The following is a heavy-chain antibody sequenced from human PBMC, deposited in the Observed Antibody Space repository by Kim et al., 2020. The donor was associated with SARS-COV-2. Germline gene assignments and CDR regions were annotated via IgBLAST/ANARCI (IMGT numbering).Heavy chain of an antibody. CDR3: ARPQEIDITMVRGSYYYYYGMDV. D-gene: IGHD3-10*01. J-gene: IGHJ6*02. V-gene: IGHV1-69*13. CDR2: IIPIFGTA. CDR1: GGTFSSYA. Sequence: SVKVSCKASGGTFSSYAISWVRQAPGQGLEWMGGIIPIFGTANYAQKFQGRVTITADESTSTAYMELSSLRSEDTAVYYCARPQEIDITMVRGSYYYYYGMDVWGQGTTVTVSS.